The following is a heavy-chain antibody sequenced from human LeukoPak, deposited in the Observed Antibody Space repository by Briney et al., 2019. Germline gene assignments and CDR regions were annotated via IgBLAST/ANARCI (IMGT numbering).Heavy chain of an antibody. J-gene: IGHJ5*02. Sequence: SETLSLTRAVPGGSISSYYWSWIRQPPGKGLEWIGCINYSGNTNYNPSLKSRVTISVDTSKNQFSLKLSSVTAADTAVYYCARDRWFDPWGQETLVTVSS. CDR2: INYSGNT. V-gene: IGHV4-59*01. CDR3: ARDRWFDP. CDR1: GGSISSYY.